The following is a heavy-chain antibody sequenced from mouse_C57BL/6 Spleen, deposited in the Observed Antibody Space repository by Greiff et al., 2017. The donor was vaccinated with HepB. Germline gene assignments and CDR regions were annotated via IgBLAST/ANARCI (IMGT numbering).Heavy chain of an antibody. Sequence: QVHVKQPGAELVMPGASVKLSCKASGYTFTSYWMHWVKQRPGQGLEWIGEIDPSDSYTNYNQKFKGKSTLTVDKSSSTAYMQLSSLTSEDSAVYYCARRLYGNYEGYFDVWGTGTTVTVSS. V-gene: IGHV1-69*01. J-gene: IGHJ1*03. CDR1: GYTFTSYW. CDR2: IDPSDSYT. D-gene: IGHD2-10*02. CDR3: ARRLYGNYEGYFDV.